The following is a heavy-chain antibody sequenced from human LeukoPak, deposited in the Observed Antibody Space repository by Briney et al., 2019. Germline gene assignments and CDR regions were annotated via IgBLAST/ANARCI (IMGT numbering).Heavy chain of an antibody. CDR1: GDSVPSKNGA. V-gene: IGHV6-1*01. CDR2: TYYRSKWYN. CDR3: ARDFGTTGWHTSDY. D-gene: IGHD6-19*01. Sequence: SQTLSLTCVVSGDSVPSKNGAWNWIRQSPSRGLEWLGRTYYRSKWYNDYAESMEGRMTISQDTSKNQYSLHLNSVTPDDTAVYYCARDFGTTGWHTSDYWGQGTLVTVSS. J-gene: IGHJ4*02.